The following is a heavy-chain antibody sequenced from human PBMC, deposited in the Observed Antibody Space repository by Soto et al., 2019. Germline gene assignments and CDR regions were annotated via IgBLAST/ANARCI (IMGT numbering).Heavy chain of an antibody. CDR2: ISYDGSNK. D-gene: IGHD1-20*01. V-gene: IGHV3-30-3*01. Sequence: GGSLRLSCAASGFTFSSYAMHWVRQAPGKGLEWVAVISYDGSNKYYADSVKGRFTISRDNSKNTLYLQMNSLRAEDTAVYYCARDLRGITGTPSAFCDYWGQGTLVTVSS. J-gene: IGHJ4*02. CDR3: ARDLRGITGTPSAFCDY. CDR1: GFTFSSYA.